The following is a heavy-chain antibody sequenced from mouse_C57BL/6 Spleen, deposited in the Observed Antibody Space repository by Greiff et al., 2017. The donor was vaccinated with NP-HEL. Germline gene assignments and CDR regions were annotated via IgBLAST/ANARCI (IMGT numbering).Heavy chain of an antibody. CDR2: INPSNGGT. CDR1: GYTFTSYW. J-gene: IGHJ4*01. D-gene: IGHD1-1*01. V-gene: IGHV1-53*01. Sequence: QVQLQQSGTELVKPGASVKLSCKASGYTFTSYWMHWVKQRPGQGLEWIGNINPSNGGTNYNEKFKSKATLTVDKSSSTAYMQLSSLTSEDSAVYYCARRPPYYGSSSYYYAMDYWGQGTSVTVSS. CDR3: ARRPPYYGSSSYYYAMDY.